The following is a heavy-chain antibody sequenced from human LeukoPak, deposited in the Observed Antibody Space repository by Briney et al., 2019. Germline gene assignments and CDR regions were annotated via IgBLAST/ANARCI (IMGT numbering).Heavy chain of an antibody. J-gene: IGHJ4*02. CDR3: AKSSSGWSYLDY. Sequence: GGSLRLSCAASGFTFSSYGMHWVRQAPGKGLEWVAVISYDGSNKYYADSVKGRFTISRDNSKNTLYLQMNSLRAEDTAVYYCAKSSSGWSYLDYWGQGTLVTVSS. CDR1: GFTFSSYG. V-gene: IGHV3-30*18. CDR2: ISYDGSNK. D-gene: IGHD6-19*01.